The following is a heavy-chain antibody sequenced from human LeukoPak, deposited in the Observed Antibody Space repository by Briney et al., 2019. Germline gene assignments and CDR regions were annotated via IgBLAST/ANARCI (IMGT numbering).Heavy chain of an antibody. D-gene: IGHD4-17*01. V-gene: IGHV5-51*01. Sequence: GESLKISCKGSGYSFIRYWIGWVRQMPGKGLEWMGIIYPGDSETRYSPSFQGQVTISVDKSISTTYLQWSSLKASDTAIYYCARHLATVTASRQYYYYGMDVWGQGTTVTVSS. CDR3: ARHLATVTASRQYYYYGMDV. J-gene: IGHJ6*02. CDR1: GYSFIRYW. CDR2: IYPGDSET.